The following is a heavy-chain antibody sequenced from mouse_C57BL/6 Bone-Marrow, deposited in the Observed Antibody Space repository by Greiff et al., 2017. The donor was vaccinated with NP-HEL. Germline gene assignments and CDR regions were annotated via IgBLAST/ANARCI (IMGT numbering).Heavy chain of an antibody. CDR2: IWGVGST. CDR3: ASEQTGSSPSYFDY. CDR1: GFYLTSYG. V-gene: IGHV2-6*01. D-gene: IGHD1-1*01. Sequence: VKLMESGPGLVAPSQSLSITCTVSGFYLTSYGVDWVRQSPGKGLAWLGVIWGVGSTTYNSALKSRLSISKDNSKSQVFLKMNSLQTDDTAMYYCASEQTGSSPSYFDYWGQGTTLTVSS. J-gene: IGHJ2*01.